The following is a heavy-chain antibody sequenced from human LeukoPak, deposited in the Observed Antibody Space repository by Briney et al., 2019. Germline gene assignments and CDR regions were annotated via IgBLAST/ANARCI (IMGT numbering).Heavy chain of an antibody. V-gene: IGHV3-21*01. D-gene: IGHD6-19*01. CDR1: GFTFSSYS. CDR3: ARYPNSFRAVAGLDY. J-gene: IGHJ4*02. Sequence: GGSLRLSCAASGFTFSSYSMNWVRQAPGKGLEWVSSISSSSSYIYYADSVKGRFTISRDNAKNSLYLQMNSLRAEDTAVYYCARYPNSFRAVAGLDYWGQGTLVTVSS. CDR2: ISSSSSYI.